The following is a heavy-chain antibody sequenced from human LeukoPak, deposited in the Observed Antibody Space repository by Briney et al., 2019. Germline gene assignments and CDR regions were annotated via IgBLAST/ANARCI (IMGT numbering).Heavy chain of an antibody. CDR3: ARNFGYCSGASCNYYFDY. J-gene: IGHJ4*02. V-gene: IGHV3-21*01. CDR2: ISSDSPYI. Sequence: GGSLRLSCAASGFTFGSYSMNWVRQAPGKGLEWVSSISSDSPYIYYADSVKGRFTISRDNAKNSLYLQMNSLGAEDTAVYYCARNFGYCSGASCNYYFDYWGQGTLVTVSS. CDR1: GFTFGSYS. D-gene: IGHD2-15*01.